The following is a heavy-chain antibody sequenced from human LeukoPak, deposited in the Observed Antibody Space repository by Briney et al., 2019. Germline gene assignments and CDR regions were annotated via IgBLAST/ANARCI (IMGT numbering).Heavy chain of an antibody. CDR3: ATSHGYYDSSGYCRY. D-gene: IGHD3-22*01. J-gene: IGHJ4*02. CDR1: GFTVSSNY. CDR2: IYSGGST. V-gene: IGHV3-53*01. Sequence: GGSLRLSCAASGFTVSSNYMSWVRQAPGKGLEGVSVIYSGGSTYYADSVKGRFTISRDNSKNTLYLQMNSLRAEDTAVYYCATSHGYYDSSGYCRYWGQGTLVTVSS.